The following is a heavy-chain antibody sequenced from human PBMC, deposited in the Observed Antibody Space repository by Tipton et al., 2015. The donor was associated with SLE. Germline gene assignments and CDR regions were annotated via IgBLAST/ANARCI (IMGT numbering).Heavy chain of an antibody. V-gene: IGHV3-21*01. CDR3: VRSAGPFDY. CDR2: ISSSSSYI. CDR1: GFTFNWYT. Sequence: GSLRLSCEASGFTFNWYTMTWVRQAPGKGLEWVSSISSSSSYIYYADSVKGRFTISRDNAKNSLYLQMNSLRVEDTATYYCVRSAGPFDYWGQGALVTVSS. J-gene: IGHJ4*02.